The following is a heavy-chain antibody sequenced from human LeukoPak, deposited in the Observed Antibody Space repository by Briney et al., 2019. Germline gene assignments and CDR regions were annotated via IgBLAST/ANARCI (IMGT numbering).Heavy chain of an antibody. CDR1: GGSIRNYNNY. CDR2: VYYTGST. CDR3: ARTPLTICSSTSCPFDY. V-gene: IGHV4-39*01. Sequence: SETLSLTCIVSGGSIRNYNNYWGWIRQPPGKGLEWVGSVYYTGSTYYNPSLQSRITVSVDTSKNQFSLKLSSVTAADTAVYYCARTPLTICSSTSCPFDYWGQGTLVTVSS. D-gene: IGHD2-2*01. J-gene: IGHJ4*02.